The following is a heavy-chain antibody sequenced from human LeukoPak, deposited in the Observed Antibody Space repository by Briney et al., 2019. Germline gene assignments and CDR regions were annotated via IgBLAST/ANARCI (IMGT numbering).Heavy chain of an antibody. V-gene: IGHV4-31*03. CDR2: IYYSGST. CDR1: GGSISSGGYY. CDR3: ASGTGDPLDY. J-gene: IGHJ4*02. D-gene: IGHD7-27*01. Sequence: SETLSLTCTVSGGSISSGGYYWSWIRQHPGKGLEWIGYIYYSGSTYYNPSLKSRVTISVDTSKSQFSLKLSSVTAADTAVYYCASGTGDPLDYWGQGTLVTVSS.